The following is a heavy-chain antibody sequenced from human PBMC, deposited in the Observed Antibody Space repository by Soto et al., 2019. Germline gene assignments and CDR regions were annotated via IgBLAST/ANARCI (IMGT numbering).Heavy chain of an antibody. Sequence: GGSLRLSCAASGFTFSSYSMNWVRQAPGKGLEWVSSISSSSSYIYYADSVKGRFTISRDNAKNSLYLQMNSLRAEDTAVYYCARDKSANSLIDDAFDIWGQGTMVTVS. CDR3: ARDKSANSLIDDAFDI. CDR1: GFTFSSYS. J-gene: IGHJ3*02. CDR2: ISSSSSYI. D-gene: IGHD7-27*01. V-gene: IGHV3-21*01.